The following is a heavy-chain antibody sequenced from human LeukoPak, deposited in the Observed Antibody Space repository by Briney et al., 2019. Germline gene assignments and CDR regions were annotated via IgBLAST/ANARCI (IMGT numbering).Heavy chain of an antibody. CDR1: GFTFSSYG. Sequence: GGSLRLSCAASGFTFSSYGMHWVRQAPGKGLEWVAVISYDGSNKYYADSVKGRFTVSRDNSKNTLYLQMDSLRAEDTAVYYCAKVHGSSSSFDYWGQGTLVTVSS. V-gene: IGHV3-30*18. J-gene: IGHJ4*02. CDR2: ISYDGSNK. D-gene: IGHD6-13*01. CDR3: AKVHGSSSSFDY.